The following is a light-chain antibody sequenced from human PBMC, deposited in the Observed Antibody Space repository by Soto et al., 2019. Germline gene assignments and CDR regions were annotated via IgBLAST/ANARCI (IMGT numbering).Light chain of an antibody. V-gene: IGLV2-14*01. CDR1: SSDVGGYNS. J-gene: IGLJ1*01. Sequence: QSVLTQPASVSGSPGQSITIPCTGTSSDVGGYNSVSWYQQHPGKAPKLMIYEVSNRPSGVSNRFSGSKSGNTASLTISGLQAEDEADYYCSSYTTSSTLLYVFGTGTKLTVL. CDR2: EVS. CDR3: SSYTTSSTLLYV.